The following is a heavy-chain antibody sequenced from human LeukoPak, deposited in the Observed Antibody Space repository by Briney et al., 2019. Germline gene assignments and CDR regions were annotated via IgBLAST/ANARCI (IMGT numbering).Heavy chain of an antibody. D-gene: IGHD6-25*01. Sequence: SVKVPCKASGGTFSSYAISWVRQAPGQGLEWMGGIIPIFGTANYAQKFQGRVTITTDESTSTAYMELSSLRSEDTAVYYCARELVVGSGWYLDYWGQGTLVTVSS. V-gene: IGHV1-69*05. CDR3: ARELVVGSGWYLDY. J-gene: IGHJ4*02. CDR1: GGTFSSYA. CDR2: IIPIFGTA.